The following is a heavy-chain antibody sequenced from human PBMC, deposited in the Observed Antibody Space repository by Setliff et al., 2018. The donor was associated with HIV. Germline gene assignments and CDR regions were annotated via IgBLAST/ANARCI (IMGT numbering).Heavy chain of an antibody. CDR2: IYTSGST. CDR3: ARETYDYVWGTYRYHPRHFDY. J-gene: IGHJ4*02. D-gene: IGHD3-16*02. CDR1: GGSISSGTSY. V-gene: IGHV4-61*02. Sequence: SETLSLTCTVSGGSISSGTSYWSWIRQPAGKGLEWIGRIYTSGSTNYNPSLKSRVSISVDTSKNRFSLKLSSVTAADTAVYYCARETYDYVWGTYRYHPRHFDYWGQGTLVTVSS.